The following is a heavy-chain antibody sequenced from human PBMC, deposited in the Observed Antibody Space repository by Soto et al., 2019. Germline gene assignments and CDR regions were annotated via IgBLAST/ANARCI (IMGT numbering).Heavy chain of an antibody. J-gene: IGHJ5*02. CDR3: ARRGGTGDHTNWFDP. CDR2: IYPDDSDT. CDR1: GYSFTSYW. V-gene: IGHV5-51*01. Sequence: GESLKISCKGSGYSFTSYWIAWVRQMPGKGLEWMGIIYPDDSDTRYSPSFQGQVTISADKSISTAYLQWSSLKASDTAMYYCARRGGTGDHTNWFDPWGQGTLVTVSS. D-gene: IGHD7-27*01.